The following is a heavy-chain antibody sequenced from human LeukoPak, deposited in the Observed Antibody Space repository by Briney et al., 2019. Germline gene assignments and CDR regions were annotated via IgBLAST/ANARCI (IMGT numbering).Heavy chain of an antibody. CDR2: IYYSGST. J-gene: IGHJ6*03. Sequence: PSETLSLTCTVSGGSISSSSYYWGWIRQPPGKGLEWIGSIYYSGSTYYNPSLKSRVTISADTSKNQFSLKLSSVTAADTAVYYCARASSWDYYYMDVWGKGTTVTVSS. V-gene: IGHV4-39*01. CDR3: ARASSWDYYYMDV. D-gene: IGHD6-13*01. CDR1: GGSISSSSYY.